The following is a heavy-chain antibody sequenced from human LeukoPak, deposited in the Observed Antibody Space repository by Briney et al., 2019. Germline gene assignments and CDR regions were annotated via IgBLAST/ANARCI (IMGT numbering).Heavy chain of an antibody. CDR1: GFTFSSYA. CDR2: ISGSGGST. D-gene: IGHD3-10*01. J-gene: IGHJ4*02. Sequence: PGGSLRLSCAASGFTFSSYAMSWVRQAPGKGLEWVSAISGSGGSTYYADSVKGRLTISRDNSKNTLYLQMNSLRAEDTAVYYCAKVPLLLWFGELLFDYWGQGTLVTVSS. CDR3: AKVPLLLWFGELLFDY. V-gene: IGHV3-23*01.